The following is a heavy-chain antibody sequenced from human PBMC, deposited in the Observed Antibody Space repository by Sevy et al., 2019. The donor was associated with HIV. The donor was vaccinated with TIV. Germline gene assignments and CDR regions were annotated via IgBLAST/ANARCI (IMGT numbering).Heavy chain of an antibody. J-gene: IGHJ6*02. CDR1: GGSINNYW. D-gene: IGHD3-3*01. CDR2: IYSSGTA. V-gene: IGHV4-4*07. CDR3: ARDVQDSWSGYYKVQYQYIMDV. Sequence: SETLSLTCTVSGGSINNYWWGWIRQPAGKGLEWIGRIYSSGTADYNPSLKSRVTMSVDTARNQFSLKKNSLTAADTAVYFCARDVQDSWSGYYKVQYQYIMDVWGQGTTVTVSS.